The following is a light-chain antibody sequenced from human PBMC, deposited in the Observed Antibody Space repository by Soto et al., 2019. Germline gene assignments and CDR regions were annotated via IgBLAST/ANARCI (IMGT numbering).Light chain of an antibody. CDR2: KVS. CDR1: QSLVYSDGNTY. Sequence: DVVMTQSPLSLPVTLGQPASISCRSSQSLVYSDGNTYLNWFHQRPGQSPRRLIYKVSNRDSGVPDRFSGSGSGTDFTLKISRVEAEDVGVYYWMQGRGGPRLTFGGGTKVEIK. CDR3: MQGRGGPRLT. J-gene: IGKJ4*01. V-gene: IGKV2-30*01.